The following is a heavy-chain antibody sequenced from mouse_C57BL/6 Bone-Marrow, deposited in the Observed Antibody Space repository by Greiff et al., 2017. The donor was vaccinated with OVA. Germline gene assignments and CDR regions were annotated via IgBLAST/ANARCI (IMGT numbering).Heavy chain of an antibody. D-gene: IGHD2-1*01. CDR2: INPNNGGT. CDR1: GYTFTDYN. V-gene: IGHV1-18*01. CDR3: ARFYFMDY. Sequence: VQLQQPGAELVKPGASVKIPCKASGYTFTDYNMDWVKQSHGKSLEWIRDINPNNGGTIYNQKFKGKATLTVDKSSSTAYMELRSLTSEDTAVYYCARFYFMDYWGQGTSVTVSS. J-gene: IGHJ4*01.